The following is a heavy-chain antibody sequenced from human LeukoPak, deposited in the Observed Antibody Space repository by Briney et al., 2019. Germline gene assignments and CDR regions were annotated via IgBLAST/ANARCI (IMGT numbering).Heavy chain of an antibody. D-gene: IGHD1-1*01. Sequence: PGGSLRLSCAASGFTVSSNYMSWARQAPGKGLEWVSVIYSGGSTHYADSVKGRFTISRDNSKNTLYLQMNSLRAADTAVYYCASGTTTTYYYYYMDVWGKGTTVTVSS. CDR2: IYSGGST. CDR1: GFTVSSNY. J-gene: IGHJ6*03. V-gene: IGHV3-53*01. CDR3: ASGTTTTYYYYYMDV.